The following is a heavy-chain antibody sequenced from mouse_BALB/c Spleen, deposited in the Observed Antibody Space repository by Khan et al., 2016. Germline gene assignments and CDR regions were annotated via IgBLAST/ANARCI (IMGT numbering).Heavy chain of an antibody. V-gene: IGHV5-6-3*01. Sequence: EVQLVESGGGLVQPGGSLKLSCAASGFTFSSYGMSWVRPTPDKRLDLVATINSNGGSTYYPDSVKGRFTISRDNAKNTLYMQMSSLKSADTAMFYCASRRYDGYYYAMDYGCQGTSVTVSP. CDR2: INSNGGST. J-gene: IGHJ4*01. CDR3: ASRRYDGYYYAMDY. D-gene: IGHD2-14*01. CDR1: GFTFSSYG.